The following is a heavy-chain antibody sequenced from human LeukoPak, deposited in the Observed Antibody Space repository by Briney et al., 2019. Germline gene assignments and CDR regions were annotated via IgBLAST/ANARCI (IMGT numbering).Heavy chain of an antibody. CDR2: ITSDGGTT. V-gene: IGHV3-64*01. Sequence: GGSLRLSCAASGFTLSSYAMHWVRQAPGKGLEHVSSITSDGGTTNYASSVRGRFTISRDNSKNMLYLQMGSLRDEDMSVYYCARDEAGYSSEWGQGTLVTVSS. J-gene: IGHJ1*01. CDR1: GFTLSSYA. D-gene: IGHD6-19*01. CDR3: ARDEAGYSSE.